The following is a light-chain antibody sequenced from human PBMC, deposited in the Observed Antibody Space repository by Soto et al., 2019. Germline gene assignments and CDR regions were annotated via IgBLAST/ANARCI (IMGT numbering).Light chain of an antibody. J-gene: IGKJ1*01. Sequence: EMVLTQSPGTLSLSPGERATLSCRASQSVSSSFVAWYQQKPGQAPRLLIYGASSRATGIPDRFSGSGSGTDFTHTISGLEPEDFAVYYCQQYDNSPWTFGQGTKVEIK. V-gene: IGKV3-20*01. CDR3: QQYDNSPWT. CDR2: GAS. CDR1: QSVSSSF.